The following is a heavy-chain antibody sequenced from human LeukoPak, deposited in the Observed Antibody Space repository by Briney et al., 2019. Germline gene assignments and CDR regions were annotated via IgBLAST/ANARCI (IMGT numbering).Heavy chain of an antibody. CDR1: GFTFSSYA. J-gene: IGHJ6*02. CDR3: ARAVPTRLPYYYYYGMDV. V-gene: IGHV3-30-3*01. Sequence: PGGSLRLSCAASGFTFSSYAMHWVRQAPGKGLEWVADITYGRSNKYYADSVKGRFTISRDNSKNTLYLQMNSLRAEDTAVYYCARAVPTRLPYYYYYGMDVWGQGTTVTVSS. D-gene: IGHD2-2*01. CDR2: ITYGRSNK.